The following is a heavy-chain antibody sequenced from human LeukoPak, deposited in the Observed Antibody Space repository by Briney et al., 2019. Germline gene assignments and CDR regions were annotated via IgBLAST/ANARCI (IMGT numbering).Heavy chain of an antibody. CDR2: INHSGST. Sequence: SETLSLTCAVYGGSFSGYYWSWIRQPPGKGLEWIGEINHSGSTNYNPSLKSRVTISVDTSKNQFSLKLSSVTAADTAVYYCARDGTYYYDSSGYYSEYFQHWGQGTLVTVSS. CDR1: GGSFSGYY. D-gene: IGHD3-22*01. V-gene: IGHV4-34*01. J-gene: IGHJ1*01. CDR3: ARDGTYYYDSSGYYSEYFQH.